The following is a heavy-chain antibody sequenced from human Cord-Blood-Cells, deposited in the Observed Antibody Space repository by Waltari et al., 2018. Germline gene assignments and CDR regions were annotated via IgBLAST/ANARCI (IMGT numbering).Heavy chain of an antibody. V-gene: IGHV1-18*04. CDR3: ARLLRAYYYDSSGLYWFDP. CDR1: GYTFTSYG. J-gene: IGHJ5*02. CDR2: ISAYNGNT. Sequence: QVQLVQSGAEVKKPGASVKVSCKASGYTFTSYGLSWVRQAPGQGLEWMGWISAYNGNTNYEQKLQGRVTMTTDTSTSKAYMELRSLRSDDTAVYYCARLLRAYYYDSSGLYWFDPWGQGTLVTVSS. D-gene: IGHD3-22*01.